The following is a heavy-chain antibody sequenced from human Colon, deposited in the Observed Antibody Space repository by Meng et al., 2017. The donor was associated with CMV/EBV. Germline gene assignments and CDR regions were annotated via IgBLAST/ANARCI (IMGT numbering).Heavy chain of an antibody. J-gene: IGHJ6*02. CDR1: GFSFTTYW. Sequence: TVSCKGSGFSFTTYWIGWVRQRPGKGLEWMGIIYPADSDTRYSPSFEGQVTISADKSINTAYVQWRSLNASDSAMYYCARSGGNYYGMDVWGQGTTVTVSS. V-gene: IGHV5-51*01. D-gene: IGHD3-10*01. CDR3: ARSGGNYYGMDV. CDR2: IYPADSDT.